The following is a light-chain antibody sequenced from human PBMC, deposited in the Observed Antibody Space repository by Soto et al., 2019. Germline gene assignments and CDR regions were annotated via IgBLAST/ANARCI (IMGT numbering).Light chain of an antibody. CDR1: QNVRDNL. V-gene: IGKV3-20*01. CDR2: VAS. J-gene: IGKJ2*01. CDR3: QQYGNSPFT. Sequence: VLTQSPATLSLSPGERATLSCRASQNVRDNLLAWYQHKPGRAPRLLIYVASRRPGAIPDKFSGSGSGTDFTLTIGSLEPEDSAVYYCQQYGNSPFTFGQGTKLEIK.